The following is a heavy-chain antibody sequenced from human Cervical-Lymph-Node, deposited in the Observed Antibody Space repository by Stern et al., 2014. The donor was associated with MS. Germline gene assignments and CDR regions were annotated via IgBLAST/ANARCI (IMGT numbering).Heavy chain of an antibody. CDR3: ARPSSIAAAGPFDY. J-gene: IGHJ4*02. Sequence: QLQESGPGLVKPSETLSLTCTVSGGSIRSSSYYWGWIRQPPGKGLEWIGSIYYSGSTYYNPSLQSRVTISVDTSKNQFSLKLGSVTAADTAVYYCARPSSIAAAGPFDYWGQGTLVTVSS. V-gene: IGHV4-39*01. CDR2: IYYSGST. CDR1: GGSIRSSSYY. D-gene: IGHD6-13*01.